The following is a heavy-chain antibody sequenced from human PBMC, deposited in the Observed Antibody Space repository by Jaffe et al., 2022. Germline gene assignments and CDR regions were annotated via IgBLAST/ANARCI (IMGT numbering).Heavy chain of an antibody. V-gene: IGHV1-46*01. Sequence: QVQLVQSGAEVKKPGASVKVSCKASGYTFTSYYMHWVRQAPGQGLEWMGIINPSGGSTSYAQKFQGRVTMTRDTSTSTVYMELSSLRSEDTAVYYCARAQDIVVVVAATWGAFDIWGQGTMVTVSS. J-gene: IGHJ3*02. CDR2: INPSGGST. CDR1: GYTFTSYY. D-gene: IGHD2-15*01. CDR3: ARAQDIVVVVAATWGAFDI.